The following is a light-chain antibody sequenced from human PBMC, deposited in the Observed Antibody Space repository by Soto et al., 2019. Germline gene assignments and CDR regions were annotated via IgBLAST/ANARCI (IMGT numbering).Light chain of an antibody. Sequence: DIQMTQSPSSLSASVGDRVTITCRASQGIGNYLAWYQQKPGKVPKLLIYTSSTLQSGVPSRFSGSGSGTDFTLTISSLQPDDFATYYCQQYDNWPWTFGQGTKVDIK. V-gene: IGKV1-27*01. J-gene: IGKJ1*01. CDR3: QQYDNWPWT. CDR1: QGIGNY. CDR2: TSS.